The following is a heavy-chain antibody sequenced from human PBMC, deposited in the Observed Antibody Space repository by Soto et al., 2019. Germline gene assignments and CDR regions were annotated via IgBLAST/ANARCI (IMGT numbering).Heavy chain of an antibody. V-gene: IGHV1-46*03. Sequence: QVQLVQSGAEVKKPGASVKVSCKASGYTFTSYYMHWVRQAPGQVLEWMGRINPSGGSTGNAQNSQGIGTMTRVTSTSTVDMKLSSLRSEDTAVYYCARVYACAWSVNDNSGAFDMWGQGTMVTVSS. D-gene: IGHD3-3*01. J-gene: IGHJ3*02. CDR2: INPSGGST. CDR1: GYTFTSYY. CDR3: ARVYACAWSVNDNSGAFDM.